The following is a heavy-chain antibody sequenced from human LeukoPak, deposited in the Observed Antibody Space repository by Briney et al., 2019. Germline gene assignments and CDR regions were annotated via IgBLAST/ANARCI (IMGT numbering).Heavy chain of an antibody. J-gene: IGHJ4*02. CDR1: GYTFTNYG. D-gene: IGHD3-22*01. CDR2: ISTYSGNTDGNT. V-gene: IGHV1-18*01. CDR3: ARGYYYDSSGYRH. Sequence: GASVKVSCKASGYTFTNYGITWVRQAPGQGLEWMGWISTYSGNTDGNTKYAQKLQGRVTMTTDTSTSTAYMELRSLRSDDTAVYYWARGYYYDSSGYRHWGQGTLVTVSS.